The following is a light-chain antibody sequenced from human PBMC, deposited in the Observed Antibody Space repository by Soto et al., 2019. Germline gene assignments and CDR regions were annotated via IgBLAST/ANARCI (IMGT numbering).Light chain of an antibody. J-gene: IGKJ5*01. V-gene: IGKV3D-20*02. CDR1: QSVSSSY. Sequence: EIVLTQSPATLSLSPGDRATLSCRASQSVSSSYLAWYQQKPGQAPRLLIYGASSRATGIPDRFTGSGSGTDFTLTISSLEPEDFALYYCQKRNTWPPITFGQGTRLEIK. CDR2: GAS. CDR3: QKRNTWPPIT.